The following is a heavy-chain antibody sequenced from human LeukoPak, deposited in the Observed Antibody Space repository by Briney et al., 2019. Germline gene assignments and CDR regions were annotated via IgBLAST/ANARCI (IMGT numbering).Heavy chain of an antibody. J-gene: IGHJ6*02. Sequence: PSETLSLTCTVSGGSISSSSYYWGWIRQPPGKGLEWIGSIYYSGSTYYNPSLKSRVTISVDTSKNQFSLKLSSVTAADTAVYYCARQSIVYSNYDLYYYHGMDVWGQGTTVTVSS. CDR1: GGSISSSSYY. V-gene: IGHV4-39*01. CDR2: IYYSGST. D-gene: IGHD4-11*01. CDR3: ARQSIVYSNYDLYYYHGMDV.